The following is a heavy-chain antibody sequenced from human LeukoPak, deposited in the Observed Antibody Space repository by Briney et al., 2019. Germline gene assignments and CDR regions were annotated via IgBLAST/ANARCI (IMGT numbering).Heavy chain of an antibody. Sequence: SQTLSLTCTVSGGSISSGGYYWSWIRQHPGKGLEWIGYIYYSGSTYYNPSLKSRVIISVDTSKNQFSLKLSSVTAADTAVYYCVTAENDAFDIWGQGTMVTVSS. J-gene: IGHJ3*02. CDR3: VTAENDAFDI. D-gene: IGHD1-14*01. CDR2: IYYSGST. CDR1: GGSISSGGYY. V-gene: IGHV4-31*03.